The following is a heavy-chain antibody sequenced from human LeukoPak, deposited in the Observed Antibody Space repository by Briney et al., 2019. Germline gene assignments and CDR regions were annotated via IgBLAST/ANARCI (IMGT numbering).Heavy chain of an antibody. D-gene: IGHD1-26*01. CDR2: VYYSGST. J-gene: IGHJ6*02. Sequence: SETLSLTCTVSGGSISSYYWGWIRQPPGKGLDWIGSVYYSGSTYYNPSLKSRVIISVDMSKNQFSLKLSSVTAADTAVYYCARGSGSYYYYYGMDVWGQGTTVTVSS. CDR1: GGSISSYY. V-gene: IGHV4-39*07. CDR3: ARGSGSYYYYYGMDV.